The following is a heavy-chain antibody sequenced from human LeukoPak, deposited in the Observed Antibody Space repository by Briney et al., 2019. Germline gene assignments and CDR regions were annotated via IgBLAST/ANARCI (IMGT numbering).Heavy chain of an antibody. CDR3: ARTGYSSSWYHY. V-gene: IGHV4-59*01. Sequence: SETLSLTCTVSGGSISRYYWSWIRQPPGKGLEWIGYKDYSGSTNYNRSLKSRVTISVDTSKNQFSLRLSSVTAADTAVYYCARTGYSSSWYHYWGQGTLVTVSS. CDR1: GGSISRYY. D-gene: IGHD6-13*01. J-gene: IGHJ4*02. CDR2: KDYSGST.